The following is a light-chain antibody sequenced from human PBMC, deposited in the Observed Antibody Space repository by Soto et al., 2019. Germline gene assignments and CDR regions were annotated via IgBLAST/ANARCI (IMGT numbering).Light chain of an antibody. CDR2: DAS. CDR1: QSIGNS. Sequence: DIPMTQSPSTLSSSLGDRVTITCRASQSIGNSFAWYQQKPGKAPYLLISDASSFERGVPSSFSGSGSGTEFPLTISSMKHDDFATFYCQQYNGYSRTFGQGTKVDIK. CDR3: QQYNGYSRT. V-gene: IGKV1-5*01. J-gene: IGKJ1*01.